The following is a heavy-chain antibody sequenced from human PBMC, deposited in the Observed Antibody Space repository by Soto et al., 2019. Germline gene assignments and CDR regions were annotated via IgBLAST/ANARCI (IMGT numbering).Heavy chain of an antibody. CDR1: GGSISSGGYY. Sequence: PSETLSLTCTVSGGSISSGGYYWSWIRQHPGKGLEWIGYIYYSGGTYYNPSLKSRVTISVDTSKNQFSLKLSSVTAADTAVYYCATSIAARKYYFDYWGQGTLVTVSS. V-gene: IGHV4-31*03. CDR2: IYYSGGT. D-gene: IGHD6-6*01. J-gene: IGHJ4*02. CDR3: ATSIAARKYYFDY.